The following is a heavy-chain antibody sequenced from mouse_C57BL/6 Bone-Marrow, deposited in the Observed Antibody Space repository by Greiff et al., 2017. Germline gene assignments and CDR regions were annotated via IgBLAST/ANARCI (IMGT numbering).Heavy chain of an antibody. CDR2: ISDGGSYT. J-gene: IGHJ4*01. V-gene: IGHV5-4*03. Sequence: EVKLVESGGGLVKPGGSLKLSCAASGFTFSSYAMSWVRQTPEKGPEWVATISDGGSYTYYPDNVKGRFTISRDNAKNNLYLQMSHLKSEDTAMXYCARWPLDYWGKGTSVTVSS. CDR3: ARWPLDY. CDR1: GFTFSSYA.